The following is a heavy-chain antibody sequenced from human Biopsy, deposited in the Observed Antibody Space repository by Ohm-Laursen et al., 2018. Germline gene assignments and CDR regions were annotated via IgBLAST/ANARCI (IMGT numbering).Heavy chain of an antibody. CDR3: ARDPRYGYGSYFDY. D-gene: IGHD3-10*01. Sequence: ASVKASCKVSGYTFTGYYMHWVRQAPGQGLEWMGWINPNSGVTNYAQRFQGRVTMTRDTSISTAYMELSRLRSDDTAVYYCARDPRYGYGSYFDYWGQGTLVAVSS. V-gene: IGHV1-2*02. CDR2: INPNSGVT. CDR1: GYTFTGYY. J-gene: IGHJ4*02.